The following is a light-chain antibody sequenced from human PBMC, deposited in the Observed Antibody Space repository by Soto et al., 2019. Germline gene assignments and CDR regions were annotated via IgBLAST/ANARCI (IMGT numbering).Light chain of an antibody. CDR1: QAFGHL. CDR2: GIS. Sequence: DIQMTQSPSSVSASVGDRVIITCRARQAFGHLLAWYQQKRGKAPKLLIYGISTLQGGVPSRFSGSESGTDFTLTISSVQPEDSATYYCQQAATFPLTCGGGTEVEIK. V-gene: IGKV1-12*01. CDR3: QQAATFPLT. J-gene: IGKJ4*01.